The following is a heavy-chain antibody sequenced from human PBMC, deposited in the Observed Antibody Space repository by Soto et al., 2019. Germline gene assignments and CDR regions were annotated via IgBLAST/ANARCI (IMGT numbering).Heavy chain of an antibody. CDR2: INHSGST. V-gene: IGHV4-34*01. Sequence: QVQLQQWGAGLLKPSETLSLTCAVYGGSFSGYYWSWIRQPPGKGLAWIGEINHSGSTNYNPSLKSRVTISVDTSKNQFSLKLSSVTAADTAVYYCARAPYGDYDYWGQGTLVTVSS. CDR1: GGSFSGYY. D-gene: IGHD4-17*01. CDR3: ARAPYGDYDY. J-gene: IGHJ4*02.